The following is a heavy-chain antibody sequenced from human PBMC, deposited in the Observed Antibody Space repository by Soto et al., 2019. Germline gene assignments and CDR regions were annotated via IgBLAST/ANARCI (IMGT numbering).Heavy chain of an antibody. Sequence: QVQLVQSGAEVKKPGSSVKVSCKAAGGTFSSYAISWVRQAPGQGLEWMGGIIPIFGTANYAQKFQGRVTITADESTSTAYMELSSLRSEDTAVYYWASASGEFGEPGPYRMDVWGQGTTVTDSS. CDR3: ASASGEFGEPGPYRMDV. CDR2: IIPIFGTA. CDR1: GGTFSSYA. V-gene: IGHV1-69*01. J-gene: IGHJ6*02. D-gene: IGHD3-10*01.